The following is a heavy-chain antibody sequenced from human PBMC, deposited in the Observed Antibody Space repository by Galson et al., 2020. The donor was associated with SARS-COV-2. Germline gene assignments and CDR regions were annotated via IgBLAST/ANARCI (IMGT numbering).Heavy chain of an antibody. CDR2: ISYDGSNK. J-gene: IGHJ6*02. D-gene: IGHD3-16*01. V-gene: IGHV3-30*18. CDR1: GFTFSSYS. Sequence: GGPLRLSCAASGFTFSSYSMHWVRQAPGKGLEWVAPISYDGSNKYYGDSVKGRITISRDTSKNSLYLQVNSLRAEDTAVYYCAKEGGGYAYYYYGMDVWGLGTTVTVSS. CDR3: AKEGGGYAYYYYGMDV.